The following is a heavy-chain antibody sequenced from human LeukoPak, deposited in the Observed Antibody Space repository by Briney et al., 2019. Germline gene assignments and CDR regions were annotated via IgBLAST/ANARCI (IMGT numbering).Heavy chain of an antibody. CDR3: AKDRTLYGVRGVINAFDI. J-gene: IGHJ3*02. CDR2: INGSGGST. Sequence: GGSLRLSCAASGFTFSSYAMSWVRQAPGKGLEWVSDINGSGGSTYYADSVKGRFTISRDNSKNTLYLQMNSLRAEDTAVYYCAKDRTLYGVRGVINAFDIWGQGTMVTVSS. V-gene: IGHV3-23*01. D-gene: IGHD3-10*01. CDR1: GFTFSSYA.